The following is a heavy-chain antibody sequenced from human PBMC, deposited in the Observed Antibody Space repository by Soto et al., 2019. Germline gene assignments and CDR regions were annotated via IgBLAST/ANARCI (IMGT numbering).Heavy chain of an antibody. D-gene: IGHD3-9*01. Sequence: SETLSLTCTVSGGSISSYYWSWIRQPPGKGLVCFGYIYYSGSTNYNSSLNSRVTISVDTSKNQFSLKLSSVTAADTAVFYCARDRSGLRYFDWLPNPWFDPWGQGTLVTSPQ. CDR3: ARDRSGLRYFDWLPNPWFDP. CDR2: IYYSGST. CDR1: GGSISSYY. V-gene: IGHV4-59*01. J-gene: IGHJ5*02.